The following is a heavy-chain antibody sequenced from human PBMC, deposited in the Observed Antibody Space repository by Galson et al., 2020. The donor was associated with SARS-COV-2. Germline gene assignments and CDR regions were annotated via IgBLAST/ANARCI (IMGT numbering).Heavy chain of an antibody. CDR3: ARTFSYHDFSPSYFDL. J-gene: IGHJ2*01. Sequence: SETLSLTCAVYGGSFSGYYWTWIRQSPWKGLEWIGEINHSGSAKYNPSLKSRVTISVDTSRSQFFLKVNSVTAADTAVYFCARTFSYHDFSPSYFDLWGRGTLVTVSS. V-gene: IGHV4-34*01. CDR1: GGSFSGYY. CDR2: INHSGSA. D-gene: IGHD3-3*01.